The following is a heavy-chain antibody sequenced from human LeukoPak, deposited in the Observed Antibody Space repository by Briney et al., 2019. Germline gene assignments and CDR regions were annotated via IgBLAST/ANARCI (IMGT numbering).Heavy chain of an antibody. Sequence: GGSLRLSCAASGFTFSSYWMSWVRQAPGKGLEWVANIKQDGSEKYYVDSVKGRFTISRDNANNSLYLQMNSLRAEDTAVYYCARDRAVPAATLYYYYYMDVWGKGTTVTVSS. V-gene: IGHV3-7*01. J-gene: IGHJ6*03. CDR1: GFTFSSYW. CDR3: ARDRAVPAATLYYYYYMDV. D-gene: IGHD2-2*01. CDR2: IKQDGSEK.